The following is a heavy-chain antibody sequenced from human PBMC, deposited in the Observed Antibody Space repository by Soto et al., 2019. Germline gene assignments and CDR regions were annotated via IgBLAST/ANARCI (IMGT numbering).Heavy chain of an antibody. CDR1: GGSISSSSYY. V-gene: IGHV4-39*01. Sequence: SETLSLTCTVSGGSISSSSYYWGWIRQPPGKGLEWIGTTYYTGTSYYNPSLKSRVTISVDTSKNQCSLNLSSVTAADTAVYYCARGLDMRSYWVDWGQGTLVTVYS. CDR2: TYYTGTS. J-gene: IGHJ4*02. CDR3: ARGLDMRSYWVD. D-gene: IGHD3-10*01.